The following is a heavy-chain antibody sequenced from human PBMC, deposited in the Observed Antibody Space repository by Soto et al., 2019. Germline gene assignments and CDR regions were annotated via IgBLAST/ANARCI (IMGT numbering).Heavy chain of an antibody. Sequence: EVQLVESGGGLVQPGGSLRLSCAASGFSISGSWMSWVRQAPGKGLEWVANIKQDGSERYHVDSVKGRFTISRDNTKNSLYLQMNRLRGEDSAVYYCARGGCVFSFDIWGQGTMVTVYS. V-gene: IGHV3-7*04. CDR3: ARGGCVFSFDI. CDR2: IKQDGSER. J-gene: IGHJ3*02. D-gene: IGHD3-10*01. CDR1: GFSISGSW.